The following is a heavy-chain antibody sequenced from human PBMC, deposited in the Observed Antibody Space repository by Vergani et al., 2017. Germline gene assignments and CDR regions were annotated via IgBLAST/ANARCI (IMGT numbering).Heavy chain of an antibody. CDR1: GFTFSSYG. Sequence: QVQLVESGGGVVQPGGSLRLSCAASGFTFSSYGMHWVRQAPGKGLEWVAFIRYDGSNKYYADSVKGRFTISRDNAKNSLYLQMNSLRDEDTAVYYCARDFMDRVRGRGLDVWGQGTTVTVSS. J-gene: IGHJ6*02. CDR2: IRYDGSNK. CDR3: ARDFMDRVRGRGLDV. V-gene: IGHV3-30*02. D-gene: IGHD3-10*01.